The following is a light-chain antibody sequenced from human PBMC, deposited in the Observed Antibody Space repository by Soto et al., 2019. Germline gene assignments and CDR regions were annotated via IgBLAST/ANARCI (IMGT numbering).Light chain of an antibody. Sequence: QSALTQPRSVSGSPGQSVTISCTGTSSDVGGYKYVSWYQQVPGKAPKHMIHDVNKRPSGVPDRFSGSKSGNTASLTISGLQADDEADYYCCSYAGSYTYVFGTGTKLTVL. CDR3: CSYAGSYTYV. CDR1: SSDVGGYKY. CDR2: DVN. V-gene: IGLV2-11*01. J-gene: IGLJ1*01.